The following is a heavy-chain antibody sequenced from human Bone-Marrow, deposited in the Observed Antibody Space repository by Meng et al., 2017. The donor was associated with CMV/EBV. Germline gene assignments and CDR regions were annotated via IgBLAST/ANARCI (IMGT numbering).Heavy chain of an antibody. CDR3: VRDPYGGTSPDY. V-gene: IGHV4-39*07. Sequence: SETLSLTCTVSGGSINSDTYYWGWVRQPPGKGLQWIASIRSNGHTYYQSSLESRVTISLATSKNQLSLRLTSLTAADTAMDYCVRDPYGGTSPDYWGQGTLVTVSS. CDR2: IRSNGHT. J-gene: IGHJ4*02. CDR1: GGSINSDTYY. D-gene: IGHD4-23*01.